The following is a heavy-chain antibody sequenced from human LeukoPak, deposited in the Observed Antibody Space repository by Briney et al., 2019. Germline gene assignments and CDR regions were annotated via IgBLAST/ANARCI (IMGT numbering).Heavy chain of an antibody. CDR3: ARHPFQYPFDH. D-gene: IGHD2/OR15-2a*01. V-gene: IGHV4-59*08. CDR2: IYHSGHT. J-gene: IGHJ5*02. Sequence: SETLSLTCTVSGASVSTDYWSWIRQSPGKGLEWIGYIYHSGHTMSNPSLKSRVSLSLDTSNNQFSLKLSSVTAADTAVYYCARHPFQYPFDHWGQGTVVSVSS. CDR1: GASVSTDY.